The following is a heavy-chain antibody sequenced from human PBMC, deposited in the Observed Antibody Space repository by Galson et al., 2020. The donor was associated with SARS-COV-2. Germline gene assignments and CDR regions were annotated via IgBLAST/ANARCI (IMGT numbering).Heavy chain of an antibody. CDR3: ARVRYDFWSGFVFDAFDI. V-gene: IGHV5-51*01. Sequence: KIGESLKISCKGSGYSFTNNWIGWVRQMPGQGLEWMGIIHPRDSDTRYSSSFEGQVTISADKSLTTTFLQWSSLKASDTAIYYCARVRYDFWSGFVFDAFDIWGQGTMVTVP. D-gene: IGHD3-3*01. J-gene: IGHJ3*02. CDR2: IHPRDSDT. CDR1: GYSFTNNW.